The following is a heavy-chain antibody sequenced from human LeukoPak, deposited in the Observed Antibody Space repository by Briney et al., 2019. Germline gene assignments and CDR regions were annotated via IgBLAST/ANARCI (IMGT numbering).Heavy chain of an antibody. CDR1: GFSFSNYP. V-gene: IGHV3-23*01. D-gene: IGHD2-8*01. CDR2: ISSGGDNT. CDR3: ARALIGYYFDY. J-gene: IGHJ4*02. Sequence: GGSLRLSCAASGFSFSNYPMSWVRQAPGKGLEWVSAISSGGDNTDYADSVRGRFTISRDYSKNSLYLQMNSLRAEDTAVYYCARALIGYYFDYWGQGTLVTVSS.